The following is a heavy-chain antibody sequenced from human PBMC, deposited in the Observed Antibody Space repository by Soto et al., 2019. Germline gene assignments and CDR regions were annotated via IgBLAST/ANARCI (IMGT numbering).Heavy chain of an antibody. CDR2: MNPNSGNT. V-gene: IGHV1-8*01. J-gene: IGHJ6*02. Sequence: QVQLVQSGAEVKKPGASVKVSCKASGYTFTSYDINWVRQATGQGLEWMGWMNPNSGNTGYAQKFQGRVTMTRNTSISTAYMELSSLRSEDTAVYYCARGPAYCGGDCYRFYYYYGMDVWGQGTTFTVSS. CDR3: ARGPAYCGGDCYRFYYYYGMDV. D-gene: IGHD2-21*02. CDR1: GYTFTSYD.